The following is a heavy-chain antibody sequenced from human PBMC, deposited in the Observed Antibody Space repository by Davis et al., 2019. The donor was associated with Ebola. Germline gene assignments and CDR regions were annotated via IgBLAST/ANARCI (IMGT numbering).Heavy chain of an antibody. V-gene: IGHV4-39*07. CDR1: GGSISSHSDY. CDR2: VYYSGST. J-gene: IGHJ4*02. Sequence: PSETLSLTCTVSGGSISSHSDYWGWIRQPPGKGLEWIGSVYYSGSTHYNPSLKSRLTISVDTSKNQFSLHLKSVTAADTAVYYCARNNSGIPFDSWGQGTLVIVSS. D-gene: IGHD3-10*01. CDR3: ARNNSGIPFDS.